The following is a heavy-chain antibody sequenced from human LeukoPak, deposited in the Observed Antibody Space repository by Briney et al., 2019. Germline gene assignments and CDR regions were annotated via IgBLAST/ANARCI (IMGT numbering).Heavy chain of an antibody. CDR2: ISAYDGTT. V-gene: IGHV1-18*01. Sequence: ASVKLSCKASGYTFTSYGISWVRQAPGQGPEWMGWISAYDGTTNYAQKLQSRATMITNTYTSLAYKELTSLRSDATAVYYCPRVPRPYCYCGMDVWGQGTTVTVSS. J-gene: IGHJ6*02. CDR1: GYTFTSYG. CDR3: PRVPRPYCYCGMDV.